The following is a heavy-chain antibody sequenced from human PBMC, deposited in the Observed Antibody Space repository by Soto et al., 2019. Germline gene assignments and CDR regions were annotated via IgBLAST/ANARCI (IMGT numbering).Heavy chain of an antibody. D-gene: IGHD3-16*01. CDR3: ARSTPAVWSLLFAY. CDR2: IYYSGST. V-gene: IGHV4-59*11. J-gene: IGHJ4*02. Sequence: GSRSRHYCRWIRQHPGKGLEWIGYIYYSGSTNYNPSLKSRVTISVDTSKNQFSLKLSSVTAADTAVYYCARSTPAVWSLLFAYWGQGTLVTVSS. CDR1: GSRSRHY.